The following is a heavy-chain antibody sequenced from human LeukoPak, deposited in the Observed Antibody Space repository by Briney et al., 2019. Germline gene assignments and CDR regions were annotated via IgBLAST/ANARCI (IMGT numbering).Heavy chain of an antibody. CDR2: ISSSSSTI. V-gene: IGHV3-48*04. J-gene: IGHJ4*02. CDR3: ARGLASGFDY. CDR1: GFTFSSYS. D-gene: IGHD1-14*01. Sequence: GGSLRLSCAASGFTFSSYSMNWVRQAPGKGLEWVLYISSSSSTIYYADSVKGRFTISRDNAKNSLYLQMNSLRAEDTAVYYYARGLASGFDYWGQGTLVTVSS.